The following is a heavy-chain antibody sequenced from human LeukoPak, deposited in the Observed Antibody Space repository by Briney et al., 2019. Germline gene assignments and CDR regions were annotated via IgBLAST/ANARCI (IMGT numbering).Heavy chain of an antibody. J-gene: IGHJ6*02. CDR2: IYSSGTA. CDR1: GASISNDF. Sequence: KTSETLSLTCTVSGASISNDFWSWIRQPPGKGLEWIGYIYSSGTANYNPSLKSRVAISLDTSKNEFSLRLSSVTAADTAVYYCARVSAWSSTSHSTYGMDVWGQGTTVTVSS. D-gene: IGHD2-2*01. V-gene: IGHV4-59*12. CDR3: ARVSAWSSTSHSTYGMDV.